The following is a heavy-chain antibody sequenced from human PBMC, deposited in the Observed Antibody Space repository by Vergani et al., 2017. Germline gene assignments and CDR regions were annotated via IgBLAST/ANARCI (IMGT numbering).Heavy chain of an antibody. J-gene: IGHJ6*02. V-gene: IGHV3-15*07. CDR1: GFSFRNAG. Sequence: EVQLVESGGGIVKPGGSLRLSCVASGFSFRNAGMNWVRRTPGKGLEWVGRIKSTFDHGTTDYAAAVKGRFTISRDDSKNTLFLQMNGLKTEDIGVYYCTTDXRYCGDASCYWLMDLLYYGMDVWGQGATVTGAS. CDR2: IKSTFDHGTT. D-gene: IGHD2-21*01. CDR3: TTDXRYCGDASCYWLMDLLYYGMDV.